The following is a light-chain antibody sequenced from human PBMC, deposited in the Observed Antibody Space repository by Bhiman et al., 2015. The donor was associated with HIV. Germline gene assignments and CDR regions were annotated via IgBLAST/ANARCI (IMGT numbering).Light chain of an antibody. CDR2: HDT. CDR3: QSYDNSLNGWV. Sequence: QSVLAQPPSASGTPGQRVTISCSGSASNIGFNSVTWYQQLPGTAPTVLIYHDTNRPSGVPDRFSGSKSGTSASLAITGLQAEDEADYYCQSYDNSLNGWVFGGGTKLTVL. CDR1: ASNIGFNS. V-gene: IGLV1-44*01. J-gene: IGLJ3*02.